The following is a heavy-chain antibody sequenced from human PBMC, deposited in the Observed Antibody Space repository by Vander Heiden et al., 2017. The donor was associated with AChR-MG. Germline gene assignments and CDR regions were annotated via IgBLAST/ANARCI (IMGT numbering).Heavy chain of an antibody. CDR3: ARADVEMATPFDY. V-gene: IGHV1-69*02. CDR2: IIPILGIA. CDR1: GGTFSSYT. J-gene: IGHJ4*02. Sequence: QVQLVQSGAAVKQPGSSVRVSCKASGGTFSSYTISWVRQAPGQGLEWMGRIIPILGIANYAQKFQGRVTMTADKSTSTAYMELSSLRSEDTAVYYGARADVEMATPFDYWGQGTLVTVSS. D-gene: IGHD5-12*01.